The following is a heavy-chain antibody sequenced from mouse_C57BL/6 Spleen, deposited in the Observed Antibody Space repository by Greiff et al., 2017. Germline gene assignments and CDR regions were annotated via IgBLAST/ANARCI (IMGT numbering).Heavy chain of an antibody. V-gene: IGHV1-55*01. D-gene: IGHD1-1*01. Sequence: VQLQQPGAELVKPGASVKMSCKASGYTFTSYWITWVKQRPGQGLEWIGDIYPGSGSTNYNEKFKSKATLTVDTSSSTAYMQLSSLTSEDSAVYYGARAPNYDGSSYGYFDVWGTGTTVTVSS. J-gene: IGHJ1*03. CDR1: GYTFTSYW. CDR2: IYPGSGST. CDR3: ARAPNYDGSSYGYFDV.